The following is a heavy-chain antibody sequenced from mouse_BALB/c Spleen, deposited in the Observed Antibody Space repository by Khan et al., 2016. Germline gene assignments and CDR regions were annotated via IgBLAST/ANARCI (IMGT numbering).Heavy chain of an antibody. CDR3: AEDYYGSNWFAY. J-gene: IGHJ3*01. D-gene: IGHD1-1*01. V-gene: IGHV9-3*02. CDR2: INTNTGEP. CDR1: GYTFTNYG. Sequence: QIQVVQFGPELKKPGETVKISCKASGYTFTNYGMNWVKQAPGKGLKWMGWINTNTGEPTYAEEFKGRFAFSLATSASTAYLQINNLNNEDTATDFCAEDYYGSNWFAYWGQGTLVTVSA.